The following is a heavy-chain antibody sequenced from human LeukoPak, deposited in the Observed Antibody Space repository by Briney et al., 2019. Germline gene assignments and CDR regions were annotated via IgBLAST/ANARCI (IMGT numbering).Heavy chain of an antibody. Sequence: KPGGSLRLSCAASGFTFSNAWMSWVRKAPGKGLEWVGRIKSKTDGGTTDYAAPVKGRFTISRDDSKNTLYLQMNSLKTEDTAVYYCTTSIRTFNDYGDYGYFDYWGQGTLVTVSS. J-gene: IGHJ4*02. V-gene: IGHV3-15*01. D-gene: IGHD4-17*01. CDR1: GFTFSNAW. CDR3: TTSIRTFNDYGDYGYFDY. CDR2: IKSKTDGGTT.